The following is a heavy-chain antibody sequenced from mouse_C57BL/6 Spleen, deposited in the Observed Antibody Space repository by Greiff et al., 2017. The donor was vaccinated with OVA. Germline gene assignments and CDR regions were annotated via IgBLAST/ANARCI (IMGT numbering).Heavy chain of an antibody. Sequence: EVKVVESGGGLVKPGGSLKLSCAASGFTFSDYGMHWVRQAPEKGLEWVAYISSGSSTIYYADTVKGRSTISRDNAKNTLFLQMTSLRSEDTAMFYCAGGGSWFAYWGQGTLVTVSA. CDR2: ISSGSSTI. CDR3: AGGGSWFAY. J-gene: IGHJ3*01. CDR1: GFTFSDYG. V-gene: IGHV5-17*01.